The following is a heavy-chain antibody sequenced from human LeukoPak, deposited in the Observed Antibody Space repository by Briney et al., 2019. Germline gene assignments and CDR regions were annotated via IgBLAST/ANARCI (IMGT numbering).Heavy chain of an antibody. CDR3: ARENWFDP. V-gene: IGHV3-48*04. CDR1: YFTFSAYS. J-gene: IGHJ5*02. CDR2: ISSSSSAI. Sequence: GGSLRLSCAASYFTFSAYSMNWVRQAPGKGLEWVSYISSSSSAIFYADSVKGRFTISRDNAKNSLYLQMHSLRAEDTAVYYCARENWFDPWGQGTLVTVSS.